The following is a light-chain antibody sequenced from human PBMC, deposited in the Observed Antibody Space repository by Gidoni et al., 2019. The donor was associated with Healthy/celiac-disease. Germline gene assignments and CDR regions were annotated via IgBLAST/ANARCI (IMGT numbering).Light chain of an antibody. J-gene: IGKJ4*01. V-gene: IGKV3-11*01. CDR3: QQRRGLT. CDR1: QSVSSY. Sequence: EIVLTQSPATLSLSPGERATLSCRASQSVSSYLAWYQQKPGQAPRLLIYDASHRATGILARFIGSGSGTDFTLTISSLEPEDFAVYYCQQRRGLTFGGGTKVEIK. CDR2: DAS.